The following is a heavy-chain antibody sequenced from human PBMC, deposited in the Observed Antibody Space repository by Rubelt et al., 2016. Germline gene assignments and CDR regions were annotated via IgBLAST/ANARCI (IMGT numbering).Heavy chain of an antibody. J-gene: IGHJ3*02. D-gene: IGHD2-15*01. CDR2: IYPGDSDT. V-gene: IGHV5-51*01. CDR3: ARGKVVVTQTNAFDI. Sequence: EVQLVQSGAEVKKPGESLKISCKSSGYSFRNFWIGWVRQMPGKGLEWMGIIYPGDSDTRYSPSFQGQATISAEKSLNTAYLQWSSLKASDTAMYYCARGKVVVTQTNAFDIWGQGTMVTVFS. CDR1: GYSFRNFW.